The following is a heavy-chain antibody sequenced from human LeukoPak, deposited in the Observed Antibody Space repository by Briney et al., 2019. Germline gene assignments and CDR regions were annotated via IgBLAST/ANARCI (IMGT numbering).Heavy chain of an antibody. J-gene: IGHJ4*02. D-gene: IGHD6-6*01. CDR2: ISESGANT. CDR1: GFTFSSYA. Sequence: PGGSLRLSCAASGFTFSSYAMSWVRQAPGKGLEWVSTISESGANTHYAASVKGRFTISRDNSKNTLYLQMNSLRAEDTAVYYCAKDLAARREPSGICDYWGQGTLVTVSS. CDR3: AKDLAARREPSGICDY. V-gene: IGHV3-23*01.